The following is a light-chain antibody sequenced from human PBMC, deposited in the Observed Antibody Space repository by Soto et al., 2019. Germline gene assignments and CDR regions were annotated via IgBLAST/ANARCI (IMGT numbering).Light chain of an antibody. CDR2: DVA. CDR3: CSYAGGYTYL. Sequence: SALTQPRSVSGTPGPSVTISWTGSGNDVGAYNYVSWYQQHPGRPPKLMIYDVARWPSGVPDRFSGSKSGNTASLTISGLEAEDEADYFCCSYAGGYTYLFGTGTKVTVL. J-gene: IGLJ1*01. V-gene: IGLV2-11*01. CDR1: GNDVGAYNY.